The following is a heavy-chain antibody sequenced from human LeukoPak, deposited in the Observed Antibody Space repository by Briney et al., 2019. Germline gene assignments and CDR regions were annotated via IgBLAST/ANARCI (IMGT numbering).Heavy chain of an antibody. CDR1: GGSISSYY. V-gene: IGHV4-59*01. CDR2: IYYSGST. CDR3: ARDVPEPGIAVVGPSYYYYYMDV. J-gene: IGHJ6*03. Sequence: SETLSLTCTVSGGSISSYYWSWIRQPPGKGLEWIGYIYYSGSTNYNPSLKSRVTISVDTSKNQFSLKLSSVTAADTAVYYCARDVPEPGIAVVGPSYYYYYMDVWGKGTTVTVSS. D-gene: IGHD6-19*01.